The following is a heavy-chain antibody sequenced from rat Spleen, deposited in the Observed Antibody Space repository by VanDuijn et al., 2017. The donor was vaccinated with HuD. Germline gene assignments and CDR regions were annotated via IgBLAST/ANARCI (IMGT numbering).Heavy chain of an antibody. CDR2: ISYDGSST. D-gene: IGHD5-1*01. Sequence: EVQLVESDGGLVQPGRSLKLSCAASGFTFSDYNMAWVRQAPKKGLEWVATISYDGSSTYYRDSVRGRFTISRDNAKSTLYLQMDSLRSEDTATYYCTRNWEDWGQGVMVTVSS. J-gene: IGHJ2*01. V-gene: IGHV5-7*01. CDR3: TRNWED. CDR1: GFTFSDYN.